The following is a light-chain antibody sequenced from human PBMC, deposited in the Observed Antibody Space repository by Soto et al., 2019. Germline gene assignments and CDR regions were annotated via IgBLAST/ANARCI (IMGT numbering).Light chain of an antibody. V-gene: IGKV1-5*03. J-gene: IGKJ1*01. CDR2: KAS. CDR3: QQYNNYWT. CDR1: QSSSYW. Sequence: DIQRTQSPSTLYASVGDRVTITCRASQSSSYWLAWYQQKPGQAPHLLIYKASSLESGVPSRFSGSGSGTEFTLTISSLQPDDVASYYCQQYNNYWTFGQGTKVEIK.